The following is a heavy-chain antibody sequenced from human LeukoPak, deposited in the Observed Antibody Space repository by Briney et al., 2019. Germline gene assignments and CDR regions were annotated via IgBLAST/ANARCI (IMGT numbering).Heavy chain of an antibody. V-gene: IGHV3-23*01. CDR3: ARASGAFDY. CDR2: ISGRGDNT. J-gene: IGHJ4*02. Sequence: PGGSLRLSCAASGFTFTTDAMSWVRQAPGKGLEWVSGISGRGDNTYYADSVKGRFTISRDNSKNTLYLQMNSLRAEDTAVYYCARASGAFDYWGQGTLATVSS. CDR1: GFTFTTDA.